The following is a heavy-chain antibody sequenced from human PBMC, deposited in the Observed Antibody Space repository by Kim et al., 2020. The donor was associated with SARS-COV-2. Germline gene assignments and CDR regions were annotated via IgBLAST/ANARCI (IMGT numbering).Heavy chain of an antibody. D-gene: IGHD3-10*01. V-gene: IGHV3-30*03. Sequence: VKGRFTISGDNSKNALYLQMNSLRAEDRAVYYCAQAKYYGSGSYYNHIAYWGQGTLVTVTS. CDR3: AQAKYYGSGSYYNHIAY. J-gene: IGHJ4*02.